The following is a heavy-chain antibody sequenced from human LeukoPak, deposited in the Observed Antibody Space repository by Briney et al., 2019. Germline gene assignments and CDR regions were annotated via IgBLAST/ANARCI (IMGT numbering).Heavy chain of an antibody. CDR2: IYYSGST. Sequence: SETLSLTSPVSTGSPSTITNYWGWIRQPPGKGLEWLGRIYYSGSTYYTTSLKSRVTMSVDTSKNQFSLELTSVTAADTAVYYCARHRGVGATTSSNWFDPWGQGTLVTVSS. J-gene: IGHJ5*02. CDR3: ARHRGVGATTSSNWFDP. CDR1: TGSPSTITNY. D-gene: IGHD1-26*01. V-gene: IGHV4-39*01.